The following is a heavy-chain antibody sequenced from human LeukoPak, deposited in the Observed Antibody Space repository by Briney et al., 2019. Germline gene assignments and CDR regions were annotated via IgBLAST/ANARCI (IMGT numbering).Heavy chain of an antibody. Sequence: GGSLRLSCAASGFTFSSYGMHWVRQAPGKGLEWVAVISYDGSNKYYADSVKGRSTISRDNSKNTLYLQMNSLRAEDTAVYYCAKDSPYCSGGSCYSGFMDYWGQGTLVTVSS. J-gene: IGHJ4*02. CDR1: GFTFSSYG. CDR2: ISYDGSNK. CDR3: AKDSPYCSGGSCYSGFMDY. V-gene: IGHV3-30*18. D-gene: IGHD2-15*01.